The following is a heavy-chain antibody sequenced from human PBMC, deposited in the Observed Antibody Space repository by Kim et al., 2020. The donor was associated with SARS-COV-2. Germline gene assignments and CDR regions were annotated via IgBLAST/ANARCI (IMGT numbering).Heavy chain of an antibody. CDR1: GGSINNNY. CDR2: LYYTGHP. J-gene: IGHJ5*02. V-gene: IGHV4-59*01. Sequence: SETLSLTCAVSGGSINNNYWSWIRQPPGKGLEWIGYLYYTGHPYYSPSLKSRITISKDTSKNQFSLKLNSVTAADTAVYYCARARGLFGSELDPWGQGIQVTVSS. CDR3: ARARGLFGSELDP. D-gene: IGHD3-10*01.